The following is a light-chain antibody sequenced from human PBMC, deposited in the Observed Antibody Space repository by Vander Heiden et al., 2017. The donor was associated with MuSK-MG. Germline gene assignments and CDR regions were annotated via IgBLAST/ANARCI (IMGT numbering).Light chain of an antibody. CDR1: QSVSSY. J-gene: IGKJ4*01. CDR3: QQRSRRHSPLT. V-gene: IGKV3-11*01. CDR2: DAS. Sequence: EIVLTQSPATLSLSPGERATLSCRASQSVSSYLAWDQPKPGQAPRLLIYDASTRATGIPARFSGSGSGTDFTLTISSLGPEDFAVYFCQQRSRRHSPLTFGGGTKVEIK.